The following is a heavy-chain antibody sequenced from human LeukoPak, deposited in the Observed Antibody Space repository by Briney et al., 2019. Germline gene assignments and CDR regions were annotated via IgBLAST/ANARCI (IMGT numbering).Heavy chain of an antibody. D-gene: IGHD3-9*01. CDR2: INHSRST. CDR1: GGSFSGYY. CDR3: ARARYFDILTGYYNAEYFQH. V-gene: IGHV4-34*01. Sequence: SETLSLTCAVYGGSFSGYYWSWIRQPPGKGLEWIGEINHSRSTNYNPSLNSRVTISVDTSKNQFSLKLSSVTAADTDVYYCARARYFDILTGYYNAEYFQHWGQGTLVTVSS. J-gene: IGHJ1*01.